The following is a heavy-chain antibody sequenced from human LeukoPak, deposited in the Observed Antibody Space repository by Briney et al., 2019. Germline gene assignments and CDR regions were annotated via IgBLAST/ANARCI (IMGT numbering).Heavy chain of an antibody. CDR2: INAGNGNT. J-gene: IGHJ4*02. Sequence: ASVKVSCKASGYTSTTYAMQWVRQAPGQRLEWLGWINAGNGNTKYSQKFQGRVTITRDTSASTAYMELSSLRSEDTAIYYCARGHSSGYADYFDYWSQGTLVTVSS. CDR3: ARGHSSGYADYFDY. CDR1: GYTSTTYA. V-gene: IGHV1-3*01. D-gene: IGHD3-22*01.